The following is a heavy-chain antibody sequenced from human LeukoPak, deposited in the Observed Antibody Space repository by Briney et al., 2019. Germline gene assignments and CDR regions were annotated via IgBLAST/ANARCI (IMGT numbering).Heavy chain of an antibody. CDR2: ISGSGTNT. J-gene: IGHJ2*01. CDR3: ARLAYCGGDCYWFDL. Sequence: GGSLRLSCAASGFTFSSYAMSWVRQAPGKGREWVSAISGSGTNTYYADSVKGRFTISRDNSKNTLSLQMDSLRAEDTAVYYCARLAYCGGDCYWFDLWGRGTLVTISS. V-gene: IGHV3-23*01. CDR1: GFTFSSYA. D-gene: IGHD2-21*02.